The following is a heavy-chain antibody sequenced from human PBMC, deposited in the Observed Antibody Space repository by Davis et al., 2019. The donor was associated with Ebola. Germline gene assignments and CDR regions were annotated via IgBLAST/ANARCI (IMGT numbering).Heavy chain of an antibody. D-gene: IGHD5-12*01. Sequence: LRLSCAISGDTVSTAGWNCIRQSPSRGLEWLGRTYYSSKWYIDYAASVKSRITINPDTSKNQFSLQLNSVTPEDTAVYFCARGWLRTGMDVWGKGTTVTVSS. V-gene: IGHV6-1*01. CDR1: GDTVSTAG. CDR2: TYYSSKWYI. J-gene: IGHJ6*04. CDR3: ARGWLRTGMDV.